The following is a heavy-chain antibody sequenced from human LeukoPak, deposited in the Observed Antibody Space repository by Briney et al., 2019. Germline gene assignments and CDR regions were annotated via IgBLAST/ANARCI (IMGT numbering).Heavy chain of an antibody. V-gene: IGHV3-30*02. Sequence: PGGSLRLSCAASGFTFSSYGMHWVRQAPGKGLEWVAFIRYDGSNKYYADSVKGRFTISRDNSKNTLYLQMKSLRAEDTAVYYCAKDMVGYGDLFDYWGQGTLVTVSS. J-gene: IGHJ4*02. CDR2: IRYDGSNK. CDR1: GFTFSSYG. CDR3: AKDMVGYGDLFDY. D-gene: IGHD4-17*01.